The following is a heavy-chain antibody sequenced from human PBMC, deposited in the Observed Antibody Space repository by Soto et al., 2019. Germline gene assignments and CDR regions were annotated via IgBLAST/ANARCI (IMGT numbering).Heavy chain of an antibody. Sequence: GESLKISWKGSGYSFSSYWIGWVRQMPGKGLEWMGTIYPGDSETTYSPSFQGQVTISADKSIRIAHLQWSSLKASDTGMYYCARLDSSGYHLVDYWGQGTLVTVSS. CDR3: ARLDSSGYHLVDY. J-gene: IGHJ4*02. V-gene: IGHV5-51*01. CDR1: GYSFSSYW. CDR2: IYPGDSET. D-gene: IGHD3-22*01.